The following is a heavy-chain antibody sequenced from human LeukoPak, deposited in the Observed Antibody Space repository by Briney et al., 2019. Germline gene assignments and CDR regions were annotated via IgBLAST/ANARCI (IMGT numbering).Heavy chain of an antibody. J-gene: IGHJ4*02. CDR3: AKDARYYDSSGSKGRFEY. Sequence: GGSLRLSCAASGFTFSSYAMSWVRQAPGKGLEWVSAISGSGGSTCYADSVKGRFTISRDDAKNSLYLQMNSLRAEDTAVYYCAKDARYYDSSGSKGRFEYWGQGTLATVSS. CDR2: ISGSGGST. D-gene: IGHD3-22*01. CDR1: GFTFSSYA. V-gene: IGHV3-23*01.